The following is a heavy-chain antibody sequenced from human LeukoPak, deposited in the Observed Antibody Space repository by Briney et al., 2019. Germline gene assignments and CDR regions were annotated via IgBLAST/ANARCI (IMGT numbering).Heavy chain of an antibody. J-gene: IGHJ4*02. CDR1: GFTFSSYG. D-gene: IGHD5/OR15-5a*01. Sequence: GRSLRLSCAASGFTFSSYGMHWVRQAPGKGLEWVAVIWYDGSNKYYADSVKGRFTISRYNSKNTLYLQMNSLRAEDTAVYYCANDTLFRVHDKEPDYWGQGTLVTVSS. V-gene: IGHV3-33*06. CDR2: IWYDGSNK. CDR3: ANDTLFRVHDKEPDY.